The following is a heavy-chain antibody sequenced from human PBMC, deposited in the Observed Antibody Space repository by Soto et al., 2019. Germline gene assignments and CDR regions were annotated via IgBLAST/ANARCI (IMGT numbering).Heavy chain of an antibody. J-gene: IGHJ4*02. CDR1: GFSLDTSGVA. D-gene: IGHD3-10*01. Sequence: QITLKESGPPLVQPTQTLTLTCTFSGFSLDTSGVAVGWIRQPPGKGLAWLSVIYWDDDKRSTPSLRSRLTINKDTSKHLLVLTMTNMDPVHTATYWSTHTHRDSRGLFDYWGQGTLVSVSS. CDR2: IYWDDDK. V-gene: IGHV2-5*02. CDR3: THTHRDSRGLFDY.